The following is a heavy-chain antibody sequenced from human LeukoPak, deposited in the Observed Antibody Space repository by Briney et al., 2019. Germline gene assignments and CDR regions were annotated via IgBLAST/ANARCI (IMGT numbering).Heavy chain of an antibody. CDR3: ARVGGDSYLLWGLYFDY. CDR1: GFTFSNYG. Sequence: GGSLRLSCAASGFTFSNYGMHWVRQAPGKGLEWVAVISYDGSNKYYADSVKGRFTIPRDNSKNTLYLQMNSLRAEDTAVYYCARVGGDSYLLWGLYFDYWGQGTLVTVSS. J-gene: IGHJ4*02. D-gene: IGHD7-27*01. CDR2: ISYDGSNK. V-gene: IGHV3-30*03.